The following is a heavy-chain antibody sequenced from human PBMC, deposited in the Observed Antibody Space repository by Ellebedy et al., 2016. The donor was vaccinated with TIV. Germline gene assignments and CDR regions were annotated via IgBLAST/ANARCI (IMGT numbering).Heavy chain of an antibody. D-gene: IGHD3-10*01. V-gene: IGHV3-23*01. CDR1: GFTFSSYA. CDR2: ISGIGGSK. Sequence: PGGSLRLSCAASGFTFSSYAMSWFRQAPGKGLEWVSAISGIGGSKYNADSVKGRFTISRDNSKNTLYLQMNSLRAEDTAVYYCAKDRYYGSGSYSDYWGQGTLVTVSS. J-gene: IGHJ4*02. CDR3: AKDRYYGSGSYSDY.